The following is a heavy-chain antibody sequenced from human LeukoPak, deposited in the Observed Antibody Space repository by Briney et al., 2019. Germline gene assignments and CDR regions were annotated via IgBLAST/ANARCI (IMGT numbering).Heavy chain of an antibody. Sequence: ASVKVSCKASGYTFTGYYMHWVRQAHGQGLEWMGWTNPNSGGTNYAQKFQGRVTMTRDTSISTAYMELSRLRSDDTAVYYCARVRGYCSSTSCYTEGRYFDYWGQGTLVTVSS. V-gene: IGHV1-2*02. CDR3: ARVRGYCSSTSCYTEGRYFDY. D-gene: IGHD2-2*02. CDR2: TNPNSGGT. CDR1: GYTFTGYY. J-gene: IGHJ4*02.